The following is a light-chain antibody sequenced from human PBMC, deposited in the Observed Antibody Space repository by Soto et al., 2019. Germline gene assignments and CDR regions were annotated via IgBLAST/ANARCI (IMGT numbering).Light chain of an antibody. V-gene: IGLV1-40*01. CDR1: SSNIGAGHD. Sequence: QSVLTQPPSVSGAPGQRVTISCTGTSSNIGAGHDVNWYQQIPGTAPKLLTHGNNSRPSGVPDRFSVSKSGTSASLAITGLQAEDETDYYRQSFDSSLSIYIFGTGTKLTVL. CDR2: GNN. CDR3: QSFDSSLSIYI. J-gene: IGLJ1*01.